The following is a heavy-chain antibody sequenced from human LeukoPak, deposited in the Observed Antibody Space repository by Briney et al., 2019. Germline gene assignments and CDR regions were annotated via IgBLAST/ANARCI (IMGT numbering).Heavy chain of an antibody. D-gene: IGHD1-26*01. CDR3: AKLREWELPDLFDY. Sequence: GSLRLSCAASGFTFSSYAMHWVRQAPGKGLEWVAVISYDGSNKYYADSVKGRFTISRDNSKNTLYLQMNSLRAEDTAVYYCAKLREWELPDLFDYWGQGTLVTVSS. V-gene: IGHV3-30*04. CDR1: GFTFSSYA. CDR2: ISYDGSNK. J-gene: IGHJ4*02.